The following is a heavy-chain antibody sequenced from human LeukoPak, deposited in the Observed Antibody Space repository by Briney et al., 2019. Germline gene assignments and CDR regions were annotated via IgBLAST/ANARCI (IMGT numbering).Heavy chain of an antibody. Sequence: SETLSLTCTGSGGSVSSGSYYWNWIRQPPGKGLEWMGYMHSSGRSDYNPSLKSRVTISVDTSKNQFSLRLSSVTAADTAVYYCARGGVGATYAGFDYWGQGTLVTVSS. CDR3: ARGGVGATYAGFDY. D-gene: IGHD1-26*01. J-gene: IGHJ4*02. V-gene: IGHV4-61*01. CDR1: GGSVSSGSYY. CDR2: MHSSGRS.